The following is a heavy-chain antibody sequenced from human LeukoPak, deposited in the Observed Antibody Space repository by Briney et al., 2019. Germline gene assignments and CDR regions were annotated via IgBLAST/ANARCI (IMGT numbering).Heavy chain of an antibody. CDR3: AELGITMIGGV. J-gene: IGHJ3*01. D-gene: IGHD3-10*02. Sequence: GGSLRLSCAASGFTFSNYAMHWVRQAPGKGLEWVAFIRYDGSDESYADSVKGRFTISRDNSKNTLYLQMNSLTTDDTAVYYCAELGITMIGGVWGQGTMVTVSS. CDR2: IRYDGSDE. CDR1: GFTFSNYA. V-gene: IGHV3-30*02.